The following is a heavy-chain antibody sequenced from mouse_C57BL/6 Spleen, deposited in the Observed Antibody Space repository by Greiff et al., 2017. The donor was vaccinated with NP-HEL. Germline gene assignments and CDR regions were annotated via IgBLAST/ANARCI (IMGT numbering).Heavy chain of an antibody. V-gene: IGHV1-18*01. J-gene: IGHJ1*03. CDR2: INPNNGGT. Sequence: VQLQQSGPELVKPGASVKIPCKASGYTFTDYNMDWVKQSHGKSLEWIGDINPNNGGTIYNQKFKGKATLTVDKSSSTAYMELRSLTSEDTAVYYCARGTTVVAPGYFDVWGTGTTVTVAS. CDR1: GYTFTDYN. D-gene: IGHD1-1*01. CDR3: ARGTTVVAPGYFDV.